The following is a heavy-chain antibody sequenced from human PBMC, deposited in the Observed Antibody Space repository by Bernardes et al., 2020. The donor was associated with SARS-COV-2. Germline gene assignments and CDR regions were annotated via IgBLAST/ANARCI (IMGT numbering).Heavy chain of an antibody. Sequence: GGALRLFCAASGFTCSSYWMSWVRQAPGKGLEWVANIKQDGSEKYDVDSVKGRFTISRDNAKNSLYLQMNSLRAEDTAVYYCARVGLSVGGDFWSGSYYYYGMDVWGQGTTVTVSS. CDR1: GFTCSSYW. CDR3: ARVGLSVGGDFWSGSYYYYGMDV. J-gene: IGHJ6*02. V-gene: IGHV3-7*01. D-gene: IGHD3-3*01. CDR2: IKQDGSEK.